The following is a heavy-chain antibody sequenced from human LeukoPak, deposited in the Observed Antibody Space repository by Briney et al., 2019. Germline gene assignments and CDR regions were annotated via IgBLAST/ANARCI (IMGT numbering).Heavy chain of an antibody. CDR3: AREGAGYSSGWYDGTNKRYFDQ. J-gene: IGHJ4*02. D-gene: IGHD6-19*01. V-gene: IGHV1-2*02. CDR2: INPNSGGT. CDR1: GYTFSGDS. Sequence: ASVKVSCKASGYTFSGDSIHWVRQAPGQGPEWMGWINPNSGGTNYAQKFQGRVTMTRDTSISTAYMEVSRLRSDDTAVYYCAREGAGYSSGWYDGTNKRYFDQWGQGTLVTVSS.